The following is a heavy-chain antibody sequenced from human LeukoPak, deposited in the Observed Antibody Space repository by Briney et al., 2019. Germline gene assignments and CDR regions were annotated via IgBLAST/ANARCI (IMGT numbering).Heavy chain of an antibody. Sequence: PSETLSLTCAVSGGSISSSNWWSWVRQPPGKGLEWIGEIYHSGSTNYNPSLKSRVTISVDKSKNQFSLKLSSVTAADTAVYYCAREEAMVRGVIFIWGQGTLVTVSS. V-gene: IGHV4-4*02. J-gene: IGHJ4*02. D-gene: IGHD3-10*01. CDR1: GGSISSSNW. CDR2: IYHSGST. CDR3: AREEAMVRGVIFI.